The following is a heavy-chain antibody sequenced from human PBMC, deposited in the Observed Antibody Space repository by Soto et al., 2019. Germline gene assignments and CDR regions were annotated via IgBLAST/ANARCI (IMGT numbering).Heavy chain of an antibody. CDR2: IEHDGSGT. D-gene: IGHD6-6*01. V-gene: IGHV3-7*01. CDR1: GFSFSNYW. CDR3: ARDLGYDSSSACDF. J-gene: IGHJ4*02. Sequence: GGSLRLSCAASGFSFSNYWMSWVRQAPGKGLEWVANIEHDGSGTYYLDSVKGRFIISRDNAKSSLFLQMNNLRVEDTAVYYCARDLGYDSSSACDFWGQGTLVTVSS.